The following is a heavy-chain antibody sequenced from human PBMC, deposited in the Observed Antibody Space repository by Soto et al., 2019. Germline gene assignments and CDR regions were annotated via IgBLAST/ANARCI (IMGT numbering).Heavy chain of an antibody. CDR2: IYPGDSDT. D-gene: IGHD3-9*01. CDR1: GYSFTIYW. V-gene: IGHV5-51*01. CDR3: ARCYILTGVNWFDP. Sequence: GESLKISCKGSGYSFTIYWIGWVRQMPGKGLEWMGIIYPGDSDTRYSPSFQGQVTISADKSSSTAYLQWRSLKASDTAMYYCARCYILTGVNWFDPWGQGTLVTVSS. J-gene: IGHJ5*02.